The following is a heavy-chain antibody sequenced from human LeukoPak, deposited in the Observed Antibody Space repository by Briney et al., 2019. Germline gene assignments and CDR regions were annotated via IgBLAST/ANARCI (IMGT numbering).Heavy chain of an antibody. CDR3: ARVCGGSCYGVNDY. CDR1: GYTFTSYY. CDR2: INPSGGST. D-gene: IGHD2-15*01. J-gene: IGHJ4*02. Sequence: GASVTVSCKASGYTFTSYYMHWVRQAPGQGLEWRGIINPSGGSTSYAQKFQGRVTMTRDMSTSTVYMELRSLRSDDTAVYYCARVCGGSCYGVNDYWGQGTLVTVSS. V-gene: IGHV1-46*01.